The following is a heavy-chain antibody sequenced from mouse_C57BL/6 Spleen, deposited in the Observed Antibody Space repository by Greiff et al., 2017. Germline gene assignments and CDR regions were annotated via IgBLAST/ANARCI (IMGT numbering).Heavy chain of an antibody. J-gene: IGHJ1*03. Sequence: QVQLQQPGTELVKPGASVKLSCKASGYTFTSYWMHWVKQRPGQGLEWIGNINPSNGGTNYNEKFKSKATLTVDKSSSTAYMQLSSLTSEDSAVYYCARSGIYYYGQSGYFDVWGTGTTVTVSS. D-gene: IGHD1-1*01. CDR1: GYTFTSYW. CDR3: ARSGIYYYGQSGYFDV. CDR2: INPSNGGT. V-gene: IGHV1-53*01.